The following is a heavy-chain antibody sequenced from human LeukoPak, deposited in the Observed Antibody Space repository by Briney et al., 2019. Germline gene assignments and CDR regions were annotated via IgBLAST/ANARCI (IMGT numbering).Heavy chain of an antibody. D-gene: IGHD2-15*01. CDR1: GFTFSSYE. Sequence: GGSLRLSCAASGFTFSSYEMNWVRQAPGKGLEWVSYISSSGSTIYYADSVKGRFTISRDNAKNSLYLQMNSLRAEDTAVYYCASDGYCSGGSCYGSPPFDYWGQGTLVTVSS. CDR3: ASDGYCSGGSCYGSPPFDY. J-gene: IGHJ4*02. V-gene: IGHV3-48*03. CDR2: ISSSGSTI.